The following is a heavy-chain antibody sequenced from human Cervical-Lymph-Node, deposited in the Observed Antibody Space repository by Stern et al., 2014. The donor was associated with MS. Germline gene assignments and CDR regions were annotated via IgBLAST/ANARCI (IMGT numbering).Heavy chain of an antibody. CDR3: TTLYDMGY. D-gene: IGHD3-16*01. J-gene: IGHJ4*02. CDR1: GFTFSDAW. Sequence: EVQLVESGGGLVKPGGSLRLSCAASGFTFSDAWLSWVRQAPGTGLEWVGRIKSKTDGGTADYAAPVKGRFTISRDDSKNTLYLQMNSLKAEDTALYYCTTLYDMGYWGQGTLVTVSS. V-gene: IGHV3-15*01. CDR2: IKSKTDGGTA.